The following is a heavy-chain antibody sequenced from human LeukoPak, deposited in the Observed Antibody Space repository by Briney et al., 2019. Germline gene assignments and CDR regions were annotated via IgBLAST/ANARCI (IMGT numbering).Heavy chain of an antibody. CDR2: ISSSSSYT. Sequence: GGSLRLSCAASGFTFSDYYMSWIRQAPGKGLEWVSYISSSSSYTNYADSVKGRFTISRDNAKNSLYLQMNSLRAEDTAVYYCARADYPYYYYGMDVWGQGTLVTVSS. J-gene: IGHJ6*02. D-gene: IGHD4-11*01. V-gene: IGHV3-11*06. CDR1: GFTFSDYY. CDR3: ARADYPYYYYGMDV.